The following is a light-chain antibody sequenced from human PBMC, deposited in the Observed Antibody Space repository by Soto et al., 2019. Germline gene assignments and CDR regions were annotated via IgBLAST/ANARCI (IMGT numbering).Light chain of an antibody. J-gene: IGKJ1*01. V-gene: IGKV1-33*01. Sequence: DIQMIQSPSSLSASVGDRVTITCQASQEISNYLNWYQQKPGKAPKLLIYDASNLEIGVPSRFSRRGSGKDFTYTMSILQTEVFATYYCQQYDHLPRTFGRGTKVEIK. CDR1: QEISNY. CDR2: DAS. CDR3: QQYDHLPRT.